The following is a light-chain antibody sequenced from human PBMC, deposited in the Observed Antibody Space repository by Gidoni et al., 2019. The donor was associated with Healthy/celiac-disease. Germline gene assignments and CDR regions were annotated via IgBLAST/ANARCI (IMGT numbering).Light chain of an antibody. V-gene: IGKV3-15*01. CDR3: QQYNNWPPTWT. Sequence: EIVLTQSPATLSVSPGERATLSCRASHSVSSNLAWYQQKPGQAPRLLIYGASTRATGIPARFSVSVSGTDFTLTISSLQSEYFAVYYCQQYNNWPPTWTFILGTKVEIK. J-gene: IGKJ1*01. CDR2: GAS. CDR1: HSVSSN.